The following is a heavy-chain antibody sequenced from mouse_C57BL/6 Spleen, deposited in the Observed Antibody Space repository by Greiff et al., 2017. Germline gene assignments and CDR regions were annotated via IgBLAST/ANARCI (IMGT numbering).Heavy chain of an antibody. D-gene: IGHD2-10*02. Sequence: EVKLMESGGDLVKPGGSLKLSCAASGFTFSSYGMSWVRQTPDKRLEWVATISSGGSYTYYPDSVKGRVTISRDNAKNTLYLQMSSLKSEDTAMYYCAGYGKGFYAMDYWGQGTSVTVSS. J-gene: IGHJ4*01. CDR2: ISSGGSYT. CDR1: GFTFSSYG. V-gene: IGHV5-6*01. CDR3: AGYGKGFYAMDY.